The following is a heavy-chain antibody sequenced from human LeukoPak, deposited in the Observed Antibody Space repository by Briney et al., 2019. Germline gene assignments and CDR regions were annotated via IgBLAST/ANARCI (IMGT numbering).Heavy chain of an antibody. CDR1: GYTFTGYY. CDR2: INPNSGGT. J-gene: IGHJ4*02. Sequence: GASVKVSCKASGYTFTGYYMHWVRQAPGQGPEWMGWINPNSGGTNYAQKFQGRVTMTRDTSISTAYMELSRLRSDDTAVYYCARARDGYNYGADYWGQGTLVTVSS. D-gene: IGHD5-24*01. CDR3: ARARDGYNYGADY. V-gene: IGHV1-2*02.